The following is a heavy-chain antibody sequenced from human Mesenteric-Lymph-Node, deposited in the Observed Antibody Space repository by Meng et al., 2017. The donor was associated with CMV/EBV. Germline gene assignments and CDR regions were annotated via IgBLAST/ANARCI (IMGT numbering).Heavy chain of an antibody. Sequence: GESLKISCAASGFTFSNFLMHWVRQVPGKGLVWVSNIKGDGSTTRFADSVKGRFTISRDNSKNTLYLQMNSLRAEDTAVYYCAKAGGYCSSTSCQKAYYYYGMDVWGQGTTVTVSS. CDR2: IKGDGSTT. D-gene: IGHD2-2*01. CDR1: GFTFSNFL. J-gene: IGHJ6*02. CDR3: AKAGGYCSSTSCQKAYYYYGMDV. V-gene: IGHV3-74*01.